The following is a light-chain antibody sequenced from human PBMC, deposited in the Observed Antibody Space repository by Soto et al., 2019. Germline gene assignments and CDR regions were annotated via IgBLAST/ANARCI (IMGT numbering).Light chain of an antibody. Sequence: DVQMTQSPSSLSAFVGDRVTITYRASQGIAPYLAWFKQKPGKVPKLLIYATYTLQSGVPSRFSGSRSGTIFILTISSLQPEYFGTYYCQKYNCAPLTFGGGTKVDIK. CDR1: QGIAPY. CDR2: ATY. V-gene: IGKV1-27*01. CDR3: QKYNCAPLT. J-gene: IGKJ4*01.